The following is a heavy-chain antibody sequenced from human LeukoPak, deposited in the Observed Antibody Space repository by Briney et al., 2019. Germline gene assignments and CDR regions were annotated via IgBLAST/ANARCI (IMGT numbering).Heavy chain of an antibody. V-gene: IGHV1-46*01. CDR2: INPSGGST. CDR3: AREGGSGWSDY. CDR1: GFTFSSYG. J-gene: IGHJ4*02. D-gene: IGHD6-19*01. Sequence: PGGSLRLSCAASGFTFSSYGMHWVRQAPGQGLEWMGIINPSGGSTSYAQKFQGRVTMTRDMSTSTVYMELSSLRSEDTAVYYCAREGGSGWSDYWGQGTLVTVSS.